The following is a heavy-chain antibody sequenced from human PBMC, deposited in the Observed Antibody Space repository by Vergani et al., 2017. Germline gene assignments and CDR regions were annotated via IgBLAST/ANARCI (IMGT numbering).Heavy chain of an antibody. V-gene: IGHV4-38-2*02. Sequence: QVRLEESGPGLVKPSETLSLTCSVSGYSIGSGFYWAWIRQSPGEGLQWLTSIHNRGKTYHNPSLKSRVSVSLDTSKNRFSLNLTSVTAADTAVYYCARGGVYYGSGPTGWFDPWGQGTLVTVSS. CDR3: ARGGVYYGSGPTGWFDP. J-gene: IGHJ5*02. CDR1: GYSIGSGFY. D-gene: IGHD3-10*01. CDR2: IHNRGKT.